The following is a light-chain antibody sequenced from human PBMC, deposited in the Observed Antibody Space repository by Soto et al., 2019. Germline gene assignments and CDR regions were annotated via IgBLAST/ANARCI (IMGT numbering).Light chain of an antibody. Sequence: EIVLTQSPVTLSLSPGERSTLSCRASQTVSRMYLSWFQQKHGQAHRXXIYAASTRATGVPDRFSGTGSGTDLAITISRLETDDSEVYYCQQYGGSPFTFGPGTKVDIK. CDR2: AAS. CDR3: QQYGGSPFT. CDR1: QTVSRMY. V-gene: IGKV3-20*01. J-gene: IGKJ3*01.